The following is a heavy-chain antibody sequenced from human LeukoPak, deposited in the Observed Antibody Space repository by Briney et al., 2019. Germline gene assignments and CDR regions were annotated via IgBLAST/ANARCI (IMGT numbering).Heavy chain of an antibody. V-gene: IGHV4-59*08. Sequence: SETLSLTCTVSGGSISSYYWSWIRQPPGKGLEWIGYIYYSGSTNYNPSLKSRVTISVDTSKNQFSLKLSSVTAADTAVYYCARSRWRYDYGGESLVGFDYWGQGTLVTVSS. CDR2: IYYSGST. CDR1: GGSISSYY. D-gene: IGHD4-23*01. CDR3: ARSRWRYDYGGESLVGFDY. J-gene: IGHJ4*02.